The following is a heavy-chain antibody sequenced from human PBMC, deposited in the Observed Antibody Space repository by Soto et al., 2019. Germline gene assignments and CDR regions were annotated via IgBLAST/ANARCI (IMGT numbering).Heavy chain of an antibody. Sequence: GESLKISCAASGFTLSGYARDWVRQAPGKGLEYVSGISSNGVGTYYANSVQGRFTISRDNSKNTVYLQMGSLRPEDMAVYYCARRARPDFYYMDVWGKGTTVTVSS. CDR2: ISSNGVGT. CDR3: ARRARPDFYYMDV. D-gene: IGHD6-6*01. CDR1: GFTLSGYA. J-gene: IGHJ6*03. V-gene: IGHV3-64*01.